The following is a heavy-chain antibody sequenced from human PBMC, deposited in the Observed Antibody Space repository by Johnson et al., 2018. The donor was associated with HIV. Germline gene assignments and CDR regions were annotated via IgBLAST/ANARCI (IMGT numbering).Heavy chain of an antibody. D-gene: IGHD1-26*01. Sequence: QVQLVESGGALVNPGGSLRLSCGASGFIFSDYDMSWIRQAPGKGLEWVSHISSSGSTIYYADSVKGRFTISRDNAKNSLFLQMNSLRPEDTAVCYCATATATSVSWHAPAQGEAFDIWGQGTMVTVSS. CDR1: GFIFSDYD. V-gene: IGHV3-11*04. CDR3: ATATATSVSWHAPAQGEAFDI. J-gene: IGHJ3*02. CDR2: ISSSGSTI.